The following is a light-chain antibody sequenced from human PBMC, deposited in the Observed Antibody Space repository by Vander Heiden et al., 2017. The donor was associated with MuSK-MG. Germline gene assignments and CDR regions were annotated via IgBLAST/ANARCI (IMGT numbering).Light chain of an antibody. CDR1: STDVGGYDY. V-gene: IGLV2-14*03. J-gene: IGLJ2*01. CDR2: DVV. Sequence: QSALTQPASMSGSPGQTITISCTGGSTDVGGYDYVSWYQQHPGKAPKLLIYDVVSRPSGVSNRFSGSKSANSASLTISGLQADDEAFYYCSSYTLATSVIFGGGTKVTVL. CDR3: SSYTLATSVI.